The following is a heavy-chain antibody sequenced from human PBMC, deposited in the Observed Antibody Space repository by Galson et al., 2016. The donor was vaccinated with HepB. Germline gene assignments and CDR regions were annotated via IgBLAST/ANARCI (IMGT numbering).Heavy chain of an antibody. CDR1: GFSFNSYG. Sequence: SLRLSCAASGFSFNSYGMHWVRQAPGKGLEWVAVTSYDATNKYYADSVKGRFTISRDNSKNTLYLQMNSLRSDDTAVYYCARPNSTYYYDSGDYRLAYYGMDVWGQGTTVTVSS. CDR2: TSYDATNK. D-gene: IGHD3-22*01. CDR3: ARPNSTYYYDSGDYRLAYYGMDV. J-gene: IGHJ6*02. V-gene: IGHV3-30*03.